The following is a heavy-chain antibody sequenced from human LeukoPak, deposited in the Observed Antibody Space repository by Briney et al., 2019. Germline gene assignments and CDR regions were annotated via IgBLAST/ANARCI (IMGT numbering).Heavy chain of an antibody. D-gene: IGHD2-2*02. CDR2: IYYSGNT. CDR1: GVSISSYY. CDR3: ARHLGYCSSTGCNSWFAP. V-gene: IGHV4-59*01. J-gene: IGHJ5*02. Sequence: KPSETLSLTCIVSGVSISSYYWSWIRQPPGKGLEWIGYIYYSGNTNYNPSLKSRVTMSVDTSKNQFSLKLRSVTAADTAVYYCARHLGYCSSTGCNSWFAPWGQGTLVTVSS.